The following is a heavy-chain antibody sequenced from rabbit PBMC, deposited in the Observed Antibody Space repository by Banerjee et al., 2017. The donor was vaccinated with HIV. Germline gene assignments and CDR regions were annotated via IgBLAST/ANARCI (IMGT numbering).Heavy chain of an antibody. CDR3: VRDGYAGYTGYGYAGL. D-gene: IGHD7-1*01. CDR1: GFTISTNYY. V-gene: IGHV1S43*01. CDR2: IYTGDGGT. J-gene: IGHJ3*01. Sequence: QSLEESGGDLVKPGASLTLTCTASGFTISTNYYICWVRQAPGKGLEWIGCIYTGDGGTWYASWVNGRFTISRDTNENTVYLQLSSLTAADTATYFCVRDGYAGYTGYGYAGLWGQGTLVTVS.